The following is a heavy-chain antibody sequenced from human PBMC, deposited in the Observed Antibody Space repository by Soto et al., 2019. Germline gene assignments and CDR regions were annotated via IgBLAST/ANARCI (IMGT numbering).Heavy chain of an antibody. J-gene: IGHJ5*02. D-gene: IGHD2-15*01. CDR2: ISAYNGNT. CDR3: ARGSPIVVVVAATLAGDWFDP. Sequence: ASVKVSCKASGYSFTSYGSSWVRQAPGQGLEWMGWISAYNGNTNYAQKLQGRVTMTTDTSTSTAYMELRSLRSDDTAVYYCARGSPIVVVVAATLAGDWFDPWGQGTLVTVSS. V-gene: IGHV1-18*01. CDR1: GYSFTSYG.